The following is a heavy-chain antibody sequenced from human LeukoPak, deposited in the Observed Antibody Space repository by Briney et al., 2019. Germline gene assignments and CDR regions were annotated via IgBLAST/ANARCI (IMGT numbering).Heavy chain of an antibody. CDR1: GFTFGDYA. J-gene: IGHJ4*02. Sequence: PGGSLRLSCTASGFTFGDYAMSWFRQAPGKGLEWVGLIRSKGTGGTTEYAAAVKGRFTISRDDSKTIAYLQMNSLKTEDTAMYYCSRFFDQWGQGTLVTVSS. CDR3: SRFFDQ. CDR2: IRSKGTGGTT. V-gene: IGHV3-49*03.